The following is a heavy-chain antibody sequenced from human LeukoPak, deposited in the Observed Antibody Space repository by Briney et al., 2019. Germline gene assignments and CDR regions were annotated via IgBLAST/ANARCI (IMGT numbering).Heavy chain of an antibody. CDR3: ARDGRPLDY. V-gene: IGHV3-7*03. CDR1: GITFSKYW. CDR2: IKQDGGEK. Sequence: GSLRLSCVDSGITFSKYWMSWVRQAPGKRLEWVANIKQDGGEKYYVDSVKGRFTISRDNAKNSLYLQMNSLRVEDTAVYYCARDGRPLDYWGQGTLVTVSS. J-gene: IGHJ4*02.